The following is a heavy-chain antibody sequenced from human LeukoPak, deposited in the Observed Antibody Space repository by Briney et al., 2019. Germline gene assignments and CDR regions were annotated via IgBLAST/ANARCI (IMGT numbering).Heavy chain of an antibody. V-gene: IGHV3-23*01. CDR2: INPNGGNT. Sequence: GGSLRLSCAASGFTFNIYGMSWVRQAPGKGLEWVSGINPNGGNTYYADSVKGRFSIFRDNSKYTLYLQMSSLRAEDTAVYYCAKSQLRIYYFDYWGQGTLVTVSS. J-gene: IGHJ4*02. CDR1: GFTFNIYG. D-gene: IGHD2-2*01. CDR3: AKSQLRIYYFDY.